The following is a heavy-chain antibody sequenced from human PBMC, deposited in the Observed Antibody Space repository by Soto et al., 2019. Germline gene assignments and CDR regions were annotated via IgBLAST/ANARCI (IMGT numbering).Heavy chain of an antibody. CDR1: GFTFSRYW. Sequence: EVQLVASGGGSVQPGGSLRLSCAASGFTFSRYWMYWVRQTPERVLMWVSRISSDGFTTSYPDSVEGRFTVSRDNTKNTLYLQMNSLRAEDTAVYYCTRVQVDGFPPYLDYWGQGILVTVSS. J-gene: IGHJ4*02. CDR3: TRVQVDGFPPYLDY. V-gene: IGHV3-74*01. CDR2: ISSDGFTT. D-gene: IGHD2-21*01.